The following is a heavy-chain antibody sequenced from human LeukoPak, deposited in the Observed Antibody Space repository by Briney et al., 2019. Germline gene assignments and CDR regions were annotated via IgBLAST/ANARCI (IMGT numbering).Heavy chain of an antibody. D-gene: IGHD1-7*01. J-gene: IGHJ4*02. CDR3: ASLGRNGVELSSGY. CDR2: ISSSSSYI. V-gene: IGHV3-21*01. CDR1: GFTFSSYS. Sequence: KPGGSLRLSCAASGFTFSSYSMNWVRQAPGKGLEWVSSISSSSSYIYYADSVKGRFTISRDNAKNSLYLQMNSLGAEDTAVYYCASLGRNGVELSSGYWGQGTLVTVSS.